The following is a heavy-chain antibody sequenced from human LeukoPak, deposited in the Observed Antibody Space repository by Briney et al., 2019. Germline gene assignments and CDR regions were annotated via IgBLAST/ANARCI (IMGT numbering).Heavy chain of an antibody. CDR1: GGSISSGSYY. J-gene: IGHJ4*02. D-gene: IGHD7-27*01. CDR3: ARVVSWGYYFDY. Sequence: SETLXLTCTVSGGSISSGSYYWSWIRQPGGKGLEWIERIYTSGSTNYKPAHKSRVTISVYKDKNQFSLKLSSVTAADTAVYYCARVVSWGYYFDYWGQGTLVTVSS. V-gene: IGHV4-61*02. CDR2: IYTSGST.